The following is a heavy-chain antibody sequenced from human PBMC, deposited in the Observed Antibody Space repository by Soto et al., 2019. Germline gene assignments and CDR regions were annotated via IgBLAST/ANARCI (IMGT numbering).Heavy chain of an antibody. Sequence: ASVKVSCKASGGTFSSYTISWVRQAPGQGLEWMGRIIPILGIANYAQKFQGRVTITADKSTSTAYMELSSLRSEDTAVYYCARDRGGIVVVPAAIPFDPWGQGTLVTVSS. J-gene: IGHJ5*02. CDR1: GGTFSSYT. D-gene: IGHD2-2*01. CDR3: ARDRGGIVVVPAAIPFDP. CDR2: IIPILGIA. V-gene: IGHV1-69*04.